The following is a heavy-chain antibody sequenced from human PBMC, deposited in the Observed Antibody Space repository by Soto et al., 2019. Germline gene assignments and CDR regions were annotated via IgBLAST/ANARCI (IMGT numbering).Heavy chain of an antibody. Sequence: GGSLRLSCAGSGFTFSGYAMTWVRQAPGKGLEWVSVISTSGDRPDYADSVKGRFTTSRDNTKNSFYLQMNSLRAEDTAVYYCARDHINGWKFDYWGRGTLVTVYS. CDR2: ISTSGDRP. CDR1: GFTFSGYA. D-gene: IGHD6-19*01. CDR3: ARDHINGWKFDY. V-gene: IGHV3-23*01. J-gene: IGHJ4*02.